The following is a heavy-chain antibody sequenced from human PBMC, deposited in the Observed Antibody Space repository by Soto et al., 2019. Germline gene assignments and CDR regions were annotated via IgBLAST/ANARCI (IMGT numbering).Heavy chain of an antibody. V-gene: IGHV3-23*01. D-gene: IGHD4-17*01. CDR3: ARPTATTDYYYYYGMDV. J-gene: IGHJ6*02. CDR2: ISGSGGST. Sequence: EVHLLESGGGLVQPGGSLRLSCAASGFTFSSYAMSWVRQAPGKGLEWVSAISGSGGSTYYADSVKGRFTISRDNSKNTLYLQMNSLRAEDAAVYYCARPTATTDYYYYYGMDVWGQGTTVTVSS. CDR1: GFTFSSYA.